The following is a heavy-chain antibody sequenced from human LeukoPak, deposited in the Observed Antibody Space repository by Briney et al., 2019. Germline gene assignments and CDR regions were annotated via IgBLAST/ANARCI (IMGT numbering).Heavy chain of an antibody. Sequence: SVKVSCKASGGSFSSYGISWVRQAPGQGLEWMGGRIPILGTTNLAQKFQGRLTITADESTSTAYMELNGLRVDDTAVYYCAREGPVGTDGFWGQGTLITVSS. CDR2: RIPILGTT. V-gene: IGHV1-69*13. CDR3: AREGPVGTDGF. CDR1: GGSFSSYG. D-gene: IGHD5-24*01. J-gene: IGHJ1*01.